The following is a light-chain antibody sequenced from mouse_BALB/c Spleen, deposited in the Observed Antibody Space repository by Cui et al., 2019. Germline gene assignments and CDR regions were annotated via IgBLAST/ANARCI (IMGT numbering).Light chain of an antibody. Sequence: DIQMNQSPSSLYASLGDTITITCHASQNINVWLSWYQQKPGNIPKLLIYKASNLHTGVPSRFSGSGSGTGFTLTISSLQPEDIATYYCQQGQSYPLTFGAGTKLELK. CDR1: QNINVW. CDR3: QQGQSYPLT. CDR2: KAS. J-gene: IGKJ5*01. V-gene: IGKV10-94*01.